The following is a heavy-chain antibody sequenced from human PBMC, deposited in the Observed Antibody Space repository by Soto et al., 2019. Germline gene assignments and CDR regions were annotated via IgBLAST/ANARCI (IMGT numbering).Heavy chain of an antibody. J-gene: IGHJ5*02. CDR1: GGSFNSFS. CDR3: TRRGRESANWFDP. CDR2: IIPMSGRP. Sequence: QVQLVQSGAEVKTPGSSVKVSCKASGGSFNSFSIDWVQQAPGQGLEWMGGIIPMSGRPNYAQRFQGRVTFSADKSTNAVYMEVNRLTYEDTAVYYCTRRGRESANWFDPWGQGTLVTVSS. V-gene: IGHV1-69*06.